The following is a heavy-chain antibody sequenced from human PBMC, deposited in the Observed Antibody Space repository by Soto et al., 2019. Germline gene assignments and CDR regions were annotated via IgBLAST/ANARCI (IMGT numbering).Heavy chain of an antibody. CDR2: ISSGAYTV. D-gene: IGHD1-26*01. Sequence: TLSLSGEAAGFTFRRYSFKWVRQAPGQGREWVSFISSGAYTVYYADSLEGRFSISRDDAKNPVYRQMTGLKIGDTSAHYCVRTLWELFGDVPRSDFCGRGTLVTAS. V-gene: IGHV3-48*01. J-gene: IGHJ4*02. CDR1: GFTFRRYS. CDR3: VRTLWELFGDVPRSDF.